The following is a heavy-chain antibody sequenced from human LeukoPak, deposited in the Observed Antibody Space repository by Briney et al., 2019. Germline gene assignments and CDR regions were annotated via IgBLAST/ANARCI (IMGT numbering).Heavy chain of an antibody. Sequence: GRSLRLSCAASGFTFDNYAMHWVRHTPGKGLEWVSGISWNSGDIDYADSVKGRFTISRDNAKHSLYLQMNSLRAEDLAFYYCVKSYCSSISCSYFDYWGQGTVVTVSS. V-gene: IGHV3-9*03. J-gene: IGHJ4*02. CDR3: VKSYCSSISCSYFDY. D-gene: IGHD2-2*01. CDR1: GFTFDNYA. CDR2: ISWNSGDI.